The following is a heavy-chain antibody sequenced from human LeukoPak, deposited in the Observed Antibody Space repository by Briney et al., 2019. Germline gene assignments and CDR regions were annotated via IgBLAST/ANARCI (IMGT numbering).Heavy chain of an antibody. D-gene: IGHD3-3*01. CDR1: VGSTSSGGYY. V-gene: IGHV4-31*02. J-gene: IGHJ6*02. CDR2: IYYSGST. Sequence: SETLSLTWTVSVGSTSSGGYYWSWIRQPPGKGLEWIGYIYYSGSTYYNPFLKSRVTISVDTSKNQCSLKLSSVTAADTAVYYCARDRERYDFWSGYYTGNYYYGMDVWGQGTTVTVSS. CDR3: ARDRERYDFWSGYYTGNYYYGMDV.